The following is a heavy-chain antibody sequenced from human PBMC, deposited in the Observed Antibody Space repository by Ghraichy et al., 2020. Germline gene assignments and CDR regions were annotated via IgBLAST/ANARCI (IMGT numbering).Heavy chain of an antibody. CDR3: AKGVRGEPRGIAAAVSYDNMAV. CDR1: GFTFSSYA. CDR2: ILGSGGST. D-gene: IGHD6-13*01. J-gene: IGHJ6*03. V-gene: IGHV3-23*01. Sequence: GGSLRLSCAASGFTFSSYAMSWVRQAPGKGLEWFSAILGSGGSTYYADSVKGRFTISRDNSKNTLYLQMNSLRAEDTAVYYCAKGVRGEPRGIAAAVSYDNMAVGGKGSTVAVSS.